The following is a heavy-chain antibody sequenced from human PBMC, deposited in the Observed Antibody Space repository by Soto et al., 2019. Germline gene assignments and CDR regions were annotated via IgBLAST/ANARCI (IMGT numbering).Heavy chain of an antibody. Sequence: QVHLVQSGAEVEKPGASVKVSCKASGYTFTDYGISWVRQAPGQGLQWMGWITAFNGNTKYAQQFQGRVTMTTDTSTSTAYMELRSLESDDTAVYYCARISQSDFWSGYYYFFDYWGQGILVIVSS. J-gene: IGHJ4*02. D-gene: IGHD3-3*01. CDR3: ARISQSDFWSGYYYFFDY. V-gene: IGHV1-18*01. CDR2: ITAFNGNT. CDR1: GYTFTDYG.